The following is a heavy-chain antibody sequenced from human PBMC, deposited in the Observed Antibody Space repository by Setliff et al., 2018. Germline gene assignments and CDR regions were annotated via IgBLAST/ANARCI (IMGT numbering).Heavy chain of an antibody. CDR3: ARINFYVSSGYYYAPDY. J-gene: IGHJ4*02. CDR2: INNYSFKT. CDR1: GYTFTNYG. D-gene: IGHD3-22*01. Sequence: ASVKVSCKTSGYTFTNYGITWVRQGPGQGLEWMGWINNYSFKTNYPQKFLGRVTVTTDTSTGTAYMELGSLTSDDTAIYYCARINFYVSSGYYYAPDYWGPGTLVTVSS. V-gene: IGHV1-18*01.